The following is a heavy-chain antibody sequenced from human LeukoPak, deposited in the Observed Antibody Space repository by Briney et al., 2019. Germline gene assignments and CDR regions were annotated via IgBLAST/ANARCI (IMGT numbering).Heavy chain of an antibody. D-gene: IGHD2-15*01. CDR1: GYTFTSYY. CDR3: ASTAYCSGGSCEVGYYYYYMDV. CDR2: INPSGGST. Sequence: ASVKVSCKASGYTFTSYYMHWVRQAPGQGLEWMGIINPSGGSTSYAQKFQGRVTMTRDTSTSTVYMELSSLRSEDTAVYYCASTAYCSGGSCEVGYYYYYMDVWGKGTTVTISS. V-gene: IGHV1-46*01. J-gene: IGHJ6*03.